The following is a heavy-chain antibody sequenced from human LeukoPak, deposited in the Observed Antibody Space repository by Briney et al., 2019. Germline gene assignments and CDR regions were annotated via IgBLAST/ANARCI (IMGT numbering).Heavy chain of an antibody. CDR1: GFTFTTYS. CDR3: ARGHTAVTRHFDF. J-gene: IGHJ4*02. D-gene: IGHD4-17*01. CDR2: ISSGSSAI. V-gene: IGHV3-21*01. Sequence: GGSLRLSCAASGFTFTTYSLTWVRQAPGKGLEWVSIISSGSSAIFSADALKGRFTISRDDAKNLLYLDMNSLRAEDTAVYYCARGHTAVTRHFDFWGQGTLVTVSS.